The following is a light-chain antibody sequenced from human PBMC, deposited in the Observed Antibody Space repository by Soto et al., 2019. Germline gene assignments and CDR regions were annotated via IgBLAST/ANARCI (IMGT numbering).Light chain of an antibody. Sequence: QSVLTQPASVSGSPGQSITISCTGTSSDVGGYDYVSWYQLHPGKAPKLMVFEVTNRPSGVSSRFSGSKSGNTASLTISGLQAEDEADYFCSSYSISTAYLFGTRTKVTVL. CDR2: EVT. CDR1: SSDVGGYDY. V-gene: IGLV2-14*01. J-gene: IGLJ1*01. CDR3: SSYSISTAYL.